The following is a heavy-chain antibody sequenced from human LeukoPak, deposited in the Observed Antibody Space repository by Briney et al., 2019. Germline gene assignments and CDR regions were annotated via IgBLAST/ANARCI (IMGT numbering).Heavy chain of an antibody. Sequence: SETLSLTCAVYGGSFSGDYWSWIRQPAGKGLEWIGRIYTSGSTNYNPSLKSRVTISVDTSKNQFSLKLSSVTAADTAVYYCASANGIVGATTGRGAFDIWGQGTMITVSS. CDR3: ASANGIVGATTGRGAFDI. V-gene: IGHV4-59*10. CDR2: IYTSGST. J-gene: IGHJ3*02. CDR1: GGSFSGDY. D-gene: IGHD1-26*01.